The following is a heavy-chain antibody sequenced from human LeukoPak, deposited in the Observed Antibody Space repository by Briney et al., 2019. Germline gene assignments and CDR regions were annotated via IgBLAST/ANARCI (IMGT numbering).Heavy chain of an antibody. CDR2: IWYDGSNK. Sequence: GGSLRLSCAASGLTFSSYGMHWVRQAPGKGLEWVAVIWYDGSNKYYADSVKGRFTISRDNSQNTLYLQMNSLRAEDTAVYYCAREVIGVAGTGYFDYWGQGTLVTVSS. CDR1: GLTFSSYG. CDR3: AREVIGVAGTGYFDY. D-gene: IGHD6-19*01. V-gene: IGHV3-33*01. J-gene: IGHJ4*02.